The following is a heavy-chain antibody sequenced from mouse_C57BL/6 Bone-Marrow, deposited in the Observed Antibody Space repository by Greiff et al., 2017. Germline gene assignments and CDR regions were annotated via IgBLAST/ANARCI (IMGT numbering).Heavy chain of an antibody. J-gene: IGHJ1*03. CDR3: SRQVTTVLATKYFDV. CDR2: ISGGGGNT. V-gene: IGHV5-9*01. Sequence: EVNVVESGGGLVKPGGSLKLSCAASGFTFSSYTMSWVRQTPEKRLQWVAAISGGGGNTYYPDSVKGRFTISRDNDKNILYLQMSSLRSDDTALYYCSRQVTTVLATKYFDVWGTGTTVTVSS. D-gene: IGHD1-1*01. CDR1: GFTFSSYT.